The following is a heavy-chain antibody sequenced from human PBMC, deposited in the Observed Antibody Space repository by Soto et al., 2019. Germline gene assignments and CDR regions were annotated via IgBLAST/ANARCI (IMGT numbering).Heavy chain of an antibody. D-gene: IGHD3-22*01. J-gene: IGHJ4*02. CDR2: MNPNSGNT. V-gene: IGHV1-8*02. CDR1: ENTFSTYS. Sequence: GASVKVSCKASENTFSTYSLHWVRQAPGQGLEWMGWMNPNSGNTGYAQKFQGRVTMTRNTSISTAYMELSSLRSEDTAVYYCARDYYDSSGYYPYWGQGTLVTVSS. CDR3: ARDYYDSSGYYPY.